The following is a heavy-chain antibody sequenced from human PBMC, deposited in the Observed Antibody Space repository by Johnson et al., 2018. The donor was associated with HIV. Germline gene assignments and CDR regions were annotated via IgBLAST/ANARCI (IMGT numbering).Heavy chain of an antibody. CDR1: GFTFSGSA. Sequence: VQLVESGGGLVQPGGYLKLACAASGFTFSGSALHWVRQASGKGLEWVGHIRSKGNNYATAYAASVKGRFTISRDDSQNTAYLQMNRLKTEDTAVYYCTTDHGSPDAFDIWGQGTMVTVSS. CDR2: IRSKGNNYAT. D-gene: IGHD1-14*01. V-gene: IGHV3-73*02. J-gene: IGHJ3*02. CDR3: TTDHGSPDAFDI.